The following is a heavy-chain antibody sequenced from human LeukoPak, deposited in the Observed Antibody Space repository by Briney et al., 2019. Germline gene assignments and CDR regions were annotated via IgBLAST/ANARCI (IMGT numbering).Heavy chain of an antibody. Sequence: SSETLSLTCTVSGGSISSSSYYWGWIRQPPGKGLEWIGSIYYSGSTYYNSSLKSRVTVFVDTSKNQFSLRLSSVTAADTAVYYCARLGGQQSWLDPWGKGTLVSVS. CDR1: GGSISSSSYY. CDR3: ARLGGQQSWLDP. D-gene: IGHD6-13*01. J-gene: IGHJ5*02. V-gene: IGHV4-39*01. CDR2: IYYSGST.